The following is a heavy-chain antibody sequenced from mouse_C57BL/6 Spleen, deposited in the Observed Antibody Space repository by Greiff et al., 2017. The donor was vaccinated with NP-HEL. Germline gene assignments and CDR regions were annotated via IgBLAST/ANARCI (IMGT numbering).Heavy chain of an antibody. CDR1: GYTFTSYW. CDR2: IDPSDSYT. V-gene: IGHV1-69*01. CDR3: ARPLGSSLFAY. Sequence: QVQLQQPGAELVMPGASVKLSCKASGYTFTSYWMHWVKQRPGQGLEWIGEIDPSDSYTNYNQKFKGKSTLTVDKSSSTAYMQLSSLTSEDAAVYYCARPLGSSLFAYWGQGTLVTVSA. J-gene: IGHJ3*01. D-gene: IGHD1-1*01.